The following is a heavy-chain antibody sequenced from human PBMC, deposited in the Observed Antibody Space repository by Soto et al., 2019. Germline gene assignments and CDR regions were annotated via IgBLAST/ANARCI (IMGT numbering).Heavy chain of an antibody. J-gene: IGHJ3*02. CDR1: GGTFSSYA. Sequence: SVKVSCKASGGTFSSYAISWVRQAPGQGLEWMGGIIPIFGTANYAQKFQGRVTITADGSTSTAYMELSSLRPEDTAVYYCASPPSGGGGAFDIWGQGTMVTVSS. CDR3: ASPPSGGGGAFDI. V-gene: IGHV1-69*13. D-gene: IGHD3-10*01. CDR2: IIPIFGTA.